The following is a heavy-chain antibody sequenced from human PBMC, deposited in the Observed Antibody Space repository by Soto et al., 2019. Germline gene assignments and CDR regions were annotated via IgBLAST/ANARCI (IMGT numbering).Heavy chain of an antibody. J-gene: IGHJ4*02. D-gene: IGHD2-15*01. CDR1: GFRFSDYS. CDR3: ARERPSCSGGSCYRSHFDY. Sequence: GGSLRLSCAASGFRFSDYSMNWVRQAPGKGLEWVSYISSSSINIYYADSVKGRFTISRDNAKNSLYLQMNGLRAEDTAVYYCARERPSCSGGSCYRSHFDYWGQGTLVTVSS. CDR2: ISSSSINI. V-gene: IGHV3-21*01.